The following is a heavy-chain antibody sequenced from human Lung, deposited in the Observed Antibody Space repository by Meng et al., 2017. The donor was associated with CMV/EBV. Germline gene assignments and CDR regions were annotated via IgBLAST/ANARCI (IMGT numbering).Heavy chain of an antibody. D-gene: IGHD3-22*01. CDR3: ASSRRYYYDSSGWNYGMDV. J-gene: IGHJ6*02. V-gene: IGHV4-34*01. CDR1: CSGYY. Sequence: CSGYYWSWIRQPPGKGLEWVAEINHSGGTNYNPSLKSRVTISVDTSKNQFSLKLSSVTAADTAVYYCASSRRYYYDSSGWNYGMDVWGQGTTVTVSS. CDR2: INHSGGT.